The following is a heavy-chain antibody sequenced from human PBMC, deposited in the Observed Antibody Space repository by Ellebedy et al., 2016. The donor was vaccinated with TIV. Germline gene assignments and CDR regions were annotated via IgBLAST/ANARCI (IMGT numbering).Heavy chain of an antibody. J-gene: IGHJ1*01. CDR1: GYTFTSYG. Sequence: AASVKVSCKASGYTFTSYGISWVRQAPGQGLEWMGWISAYNGNTNYAQKFQDRVTMTTDTSTNTAYMEVRRLRSDDTAVYYCAREIGAGPVDFHYWGQGTLVIVSS. V-gene: IGHV1-18*04. CDR2: ISAYNGNT. CDR3: AREIGAGPVDFHY. D-gene: IGHD6-19*01.